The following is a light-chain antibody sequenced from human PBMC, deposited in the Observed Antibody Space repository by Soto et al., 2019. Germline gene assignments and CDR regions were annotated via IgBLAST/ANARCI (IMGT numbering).Light chain of an antibody. CDR2: KAS. CDR3: QQSRPYPAMT. CDR1: QNIGSW. V-gene: IGKV1-5*03. J-gene: IGKJ1*01. Sequence: DIQMTQSPSTLSASVGDRVTVTCRASQNIGSWVAWYQQKPGKAPNLLIYKASTLENGVPSRFSGTGSGTELTLSISSLQPDDFATNYFQQSRPYPAMTFGQQNKVEVK.